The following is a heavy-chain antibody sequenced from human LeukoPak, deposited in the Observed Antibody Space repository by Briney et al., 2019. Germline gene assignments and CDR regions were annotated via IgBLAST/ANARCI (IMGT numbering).Heavy chain of an antibody. CDR1: GSTFSSYW. CDR3: ARQNDFRLDY. J-gene: IGHJ4*02. Sequence: GESLKISCKGSGSTFSSYWIGWVRQMPGKGLEWMGIIYPGDSDTRYSPSLQGQVTISVDTSIGTAYLQWSSLKASDTAIYYCARQNDFRLDYGGQGTLVTVSS. CDR2: IYPGDSDT. V-gene: IGHV5-51*01. D-gene: IGHD3-3*01.